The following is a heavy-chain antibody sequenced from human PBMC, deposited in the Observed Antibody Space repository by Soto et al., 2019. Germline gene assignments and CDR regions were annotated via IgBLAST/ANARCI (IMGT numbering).Heavy chain of an antibody. CDR2: TYYRSKWYN. J-gene: IGHJ6*03. D-gene: IGHD6-6*01. CDR3: ARGLPSIAARQRGLDYYYYYYMDV. CDR1: GDSVSSNSAA. Sequence: SPTLSLTCAISGDSVSSNSAAWNWIRQSPSRGLEWLGRTYYRSKWYNDYAVSVKSRITINPDTSKNQFSLQLNSVTPEDTAVYYCARGLPSIAARQRGLDYYYYYYMDVWGKGTTVTVSS. V-gene: IGHV6-1*01.